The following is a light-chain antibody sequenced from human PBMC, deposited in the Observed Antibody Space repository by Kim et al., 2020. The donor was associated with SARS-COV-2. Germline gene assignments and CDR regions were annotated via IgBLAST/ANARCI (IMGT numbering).Light chain of an antibody. CDR1: QSLLHSNGYNY. CDR2: LGS. CDR3: MQALQTPIT. Sequence: PASISCRSSQSLLHSNGYNYLDWDLQKRGQSPQLLIYLGSNRAAGVPDRFSGSGSGTDFTLKISRVEAEDVGVYYCMQALQTPITFGKGTRLEIK. V-gene: IGKV2-28*01. J-gene: IGKJ5*01.